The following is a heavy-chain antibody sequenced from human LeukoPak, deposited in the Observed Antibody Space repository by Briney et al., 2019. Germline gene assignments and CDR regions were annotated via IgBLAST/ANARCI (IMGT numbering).Heavy chain of an antibody. Sequence: KPSETLSLTCTVSGGSISSYYWSWIRQPAGKGLEWLGRIYTSGSTNYNPSLKSRVTMSVDTSKNQFSLRLSSVTAADTAVYYCARDSTSSSSWYDYYYGMDVWGQGTTVTVPS. CDR1: GGSISSYY. J-gene: IGHJ6*02. CDR2: IYTSGST. D-gene: IGHD6-13*01. CDR3: ARDSTSSSSWYDYYYGMDV. V-gene: IGHV4-4*07.